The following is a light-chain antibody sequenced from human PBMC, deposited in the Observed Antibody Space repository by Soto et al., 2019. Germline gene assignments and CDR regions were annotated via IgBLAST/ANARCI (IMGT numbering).Light chain of an antibody. CDR2: EVT. V-gene: IGLV2-23*02. J-gene: IGLJ2*01. CDR1: SSDVGSYNV. Sequence: QSALTQPASVSGSPGQSITISCTGTSSDVGSYNVVSWYQQHPGKAPKLMIYEVTKRPSGVSNRFSGSKSDNTASLTISGLQAEDEADYYCCSYAGSSTVVFGGGTKVTVL. CDR3: CSYAGSSTVV.